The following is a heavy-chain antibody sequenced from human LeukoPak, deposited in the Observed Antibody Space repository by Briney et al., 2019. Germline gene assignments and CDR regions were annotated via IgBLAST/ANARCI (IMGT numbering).Heavy chain of an antibody. CDR1: EFTFNSYA. Sequence: GGSLRLSCAASEFTFNSYAMTWVRQAPGKGLEWVSTISGSGGNTYYADSVKGRFTISRDNSKNTLYLQMNSPRAEDTAVYYCAKGYYVSGSYYKYWGQGTLVTVSS. D-gene: IGHD3-10*01. V-gene: IGHV3-23*01. CDR3: AKGYYVSGSYYKY. J-gene: IGHJ4*02. CDR2: ISGSGGNT.